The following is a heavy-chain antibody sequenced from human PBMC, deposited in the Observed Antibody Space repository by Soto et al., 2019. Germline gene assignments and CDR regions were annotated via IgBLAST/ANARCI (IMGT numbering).Heavy chain of an antibody. D-gene: IGHD3-10*01. V-gene: IGHV6-1*01. J-gene: IGHJ6*02. CDR2: TYYRSKWYN. Sequence: SQPLSLTCAISGDSVSSNSAAWNWIRQSPSRGLEWLGRTYYRSKWYNDYAVSVKSRITINPDTSKNQFSLQLNSVTPEDTAVYYCARVLRYYYGSGSYLSRSPEYYYGMDVWGQGTTVTVSS. CDR1: GDSVSSNSAA. CDR3: ARVLRYYYGSGSYLSRSPEYYYGMDV.